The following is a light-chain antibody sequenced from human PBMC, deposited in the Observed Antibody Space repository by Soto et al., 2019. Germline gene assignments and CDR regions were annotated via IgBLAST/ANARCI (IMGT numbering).Light chain of an antibody. CDR3: QQYNSDSRT. CDR2: DAS. CDR1: QSISTW. Sequence: DIQMTQSPSTLSASVGDRVTITCRASQSISTWLAWYQQKPGNAPKLLIFDASNLESGVPSRLSGSGSGTEFTLTIDSLQPDDFATYYCQQYNSDSRTFCEGTKVDIX. J-gene: IGKJ1*01. V-gene: IGKV1-5*01.